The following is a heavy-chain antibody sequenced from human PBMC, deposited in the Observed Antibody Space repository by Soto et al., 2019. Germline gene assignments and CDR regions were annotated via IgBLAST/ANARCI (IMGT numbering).Heavy chain of an antibody. CDR1: GFTFSSYA. J-gene: IGHJ4*02. Sequence: EVQLLESGGGLVQPGGSLRLSCAPSGFTFSSYAMNWVRQAPGKGLEWVSVISGSGGSTYYADSVKGRFTISRDNSKNTLYLQMNSLRVEDTAVYYCASRSSGWYFDYWGQGTLVTVSS. D-gene: IGHD6-19*01. V-gene: IGHV3-23*01. CDR3: ASRSSGWYFDY. CDR2: ISGSGGST.